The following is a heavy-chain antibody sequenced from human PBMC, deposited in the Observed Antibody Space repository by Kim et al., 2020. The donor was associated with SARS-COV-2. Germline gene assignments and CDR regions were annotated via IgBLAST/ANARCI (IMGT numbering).Heavy chain of an antibody. CDR2: IIPIFGTA. D-gene: IGHD2-2*01. V-gene: IGHV1-69*13. J-gene: IGHJ6*02. CDR1: GGTFSSYA. CDR3: LRCSSTSGSGYYYYGMDV. Sequence: SVKVSCKASGGTFSSYAISWVRQAPGQGLEWMGGIIPIFGTANYAQKFQGRVTITADESTSTAYMELSSLRSEDTAVYYCLRCSSTSGSGYYYYGMDVWGQGTTVTVSS.